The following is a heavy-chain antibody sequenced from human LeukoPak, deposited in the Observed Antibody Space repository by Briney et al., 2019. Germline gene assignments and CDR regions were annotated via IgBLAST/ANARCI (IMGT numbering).Heavy chain of an antibody. D-gene: IGHD3-22*01. V-gene: IGHV4-59*01. CDR3: ARGPYDSSGYYYLYYYYGMDV. J-gene: IGHJ6*02. CDR1: GGSISSYY. Sequence: SETLSLTCTVSGGSISSYYWNWIRQSPGKGLEWIGYIYYSGSTNYNPPLKSRVTISVDTSKNQFSLKLSSVTAADTAVYYCARGPYDSSGYYYLYYYYGMDVWGQGTTVTVSS. CDR2: IYYSGST.